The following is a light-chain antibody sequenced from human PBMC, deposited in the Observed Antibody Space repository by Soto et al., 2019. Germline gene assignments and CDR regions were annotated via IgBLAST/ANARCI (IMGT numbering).Light chain of an antibody. CDR2: GAS. Sequence: EIVMTQSPGTLSVSPGGGGTLSCRDSQRVRRSLARAQRKPGQGPRLRLYGASTRATGSAARFSGSGSGTEFTLTISSLQSEDFAVYYCQQYDSWPQTFGQGTKVDIK. V-gene: IGKV3-15*01. CDR1: QRVRRS. J-gene: IGKJ1*01. CDR3: QQYDSWPQT.